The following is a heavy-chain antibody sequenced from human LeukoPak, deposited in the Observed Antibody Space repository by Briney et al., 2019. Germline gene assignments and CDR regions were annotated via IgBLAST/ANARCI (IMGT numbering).Heavy chain of an antibody. J-gene: IGHJ4*02. Sequence: GGSLRLSCAASGFTFSSYSMNWVRQAPRKGLEWVSSISSSSSYIYYADSVKGRFTISRDNAKNSLYLQMNSLRAEDTAVYYCARDLHCYDSSGYYQYWGQGTLVTVSS. CDR1: GFTFSSYS. CDR3: ARDLHCYDSSGYYQY. CDR2: ISSSSSYI. V-gene: IGHV3-21*01. D-gene: IGHD3-22*01.